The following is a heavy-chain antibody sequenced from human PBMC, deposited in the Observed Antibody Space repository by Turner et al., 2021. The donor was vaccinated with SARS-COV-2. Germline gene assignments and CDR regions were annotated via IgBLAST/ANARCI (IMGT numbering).Heavy chain of an antibody. CDR2: SYYSGSL. V-gene: IGHV4-39*01. CDR3: ARLMDTAMDYYGMDV. D-gene: IGHD5-18*01. Sequence: QLQLQRSGPGLVKPAETLSITSPVSGGSISSSSYYWGWSGQPPGKGMEWIRNSYYSGSLYYNTSLKSRVTISVETSKNQLSLKLSSVTAADTAVYYCARLMDTAMDYYGMDVWCQGPTVTVSS. J-gene: IGHJ6*02. CDR1: GGSISSSSYY.